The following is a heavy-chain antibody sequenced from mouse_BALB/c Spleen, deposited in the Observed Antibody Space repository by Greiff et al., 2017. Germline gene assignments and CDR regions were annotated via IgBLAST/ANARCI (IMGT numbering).Heavy chain of an antibody. CDR3: ASRGGYAMDY. V-gene: IGHV2-6-2*01. Sequence: VNVVESGPDLVAPSQSLSITCTASGFSLTSYGVHWVRQPPGKGLEWLVVIWSDGSTTYNSALKSRLSICKDNSKSQVFLKMNSLQTDDTAMYYCASRGGYAMDYWGQGTSVTVSS. CDR1: GFSLTSYG. D-gene: IGHD3-1*01. J-gene: IGHJ4*01. CDR2: IWSDGST.